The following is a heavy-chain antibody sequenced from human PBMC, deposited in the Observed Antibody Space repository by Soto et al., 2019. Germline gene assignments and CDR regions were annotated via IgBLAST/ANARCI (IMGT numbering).Heavy chain of an antibody. CDR1: GFTFSSYW. D-gene: IGHD3-22*01. J-gene: IGHJ4*02. CDR3: ARAPLVYYDSSGYYSHFGFDY. CDR2: IKQDGSEK. Sequence: GGSLRLSFAASGFTFSSYWMSWVRQAPGKGLEWVANIKQDGSEKYYVDSVKGRFTISRDNAKNSLYLQMNSLRAEDTAVYYCARAPLVYYDSSGYYSHFGFDYWGQGTLVTVSS. V-gene: IGHV3-7*05.